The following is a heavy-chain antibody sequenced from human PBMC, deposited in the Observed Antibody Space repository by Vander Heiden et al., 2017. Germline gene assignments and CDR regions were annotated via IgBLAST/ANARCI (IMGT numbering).Heavy chain of an antibody. CDR3: ARDTGNWFDP. CDR2: IYYSGST. J-gene: IGHJ5*02. V-gene: IGHV4-59*01. D-gene: IGHD3-10*01. Sequence: QVQLQESGPGLVKPSETLSLTCTVSGGSISSYYWSWIRQPPGKGLEWIGYIYYSGSTNYNPSLKSRVTISVDTSKNQFSLKLSSVTAADTAVYYCARDTGNWFDPWCQGTLVTVSS. CDR1: GGSISSYY.